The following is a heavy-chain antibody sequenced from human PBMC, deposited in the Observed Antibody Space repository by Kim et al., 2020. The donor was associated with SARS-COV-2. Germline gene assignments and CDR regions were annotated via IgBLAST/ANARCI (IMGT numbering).Heavy chain of an antibody. CDR1: GFTFSSYG. CDR3: AKLESTNSVMDV. CDR2: ISYDGSNK. D-gene: IGHD3-3*01. J-gene: IGHJ6*03. V-gene: IGHV3-30*18. Sequence: GGSLRLSCAASGFTFSSYGMHWVRQAPGKGLEWVAVISYDGSNKYYADSVKGRFTISRDNSKNTLYLQMNSLRAEDTAVYYCAKLESTNSVMDVWGKGTT.